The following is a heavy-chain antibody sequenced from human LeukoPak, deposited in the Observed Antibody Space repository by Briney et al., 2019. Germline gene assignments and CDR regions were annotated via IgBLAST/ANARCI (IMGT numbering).Heavy chain of an antibody. V-gene: IGHV3-7*01. D-gene: IGHD3-3*01. Sequence: GGSLRLSCAASGFTFITYWMTWVRQAPGKGLEWVANIKQDGSEKYYVDSVKGRFTLSRDNAKSSLYLQMNSLRAEDTAIYYCARLRYNDFWSGSWKFYYYMDVWGKGTTVPVSS. CDR1: GFTFITYW. J-gene: IGHJ6*03. CDR2: IKQDGSEK. CDR3: ARLRYNDFWSGSWKFYYYMDV.